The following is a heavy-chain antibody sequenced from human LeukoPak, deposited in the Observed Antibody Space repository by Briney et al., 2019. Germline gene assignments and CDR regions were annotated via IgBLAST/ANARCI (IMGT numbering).Heavy chain of an antibody. D-gene: IGHD5-18*01. J-gene: IGHJ6*02. V-gene: IGHV3-73*01. CDR2: VRSKANSYAT. CDR1: GFTFSGSA. CDR3: TRLLDTAMDYYYYYGMDV. Sequence: GGSLRLSCVASGFTFSGSAIHWVRQASGKGLEWVGRVRSKANSYATAYAASVKGRFTISRDDSKNTAYLQMNSLKTEDTAVYYCTRLLDTAMDYYYYYGMDVWGQGTTVTVSS.